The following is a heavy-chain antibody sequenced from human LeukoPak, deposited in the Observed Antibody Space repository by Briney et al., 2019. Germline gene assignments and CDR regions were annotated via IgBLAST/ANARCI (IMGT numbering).Heavy chain of an antibody. CDR3: ARTMGSSTWDVDY. CDR2: ISPYSGGT. CDR1: GYTFTDYY. J-gene: IGHJ4*02. D-gene: IGHD2-2*01. V-gene: IGHV1-2*06. Sequence: ASVKVSCKSSGYTFTDYYIHWVRQAPGQGLEWMGRISPYSGGTNYARKFQGTVTMTRDTSISTVYMELSRLRSDDTAVYYCARTMGSSTWDVDYWGQGTLVTVSS.